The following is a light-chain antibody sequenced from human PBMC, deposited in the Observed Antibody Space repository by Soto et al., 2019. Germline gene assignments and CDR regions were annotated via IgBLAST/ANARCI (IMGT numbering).Light chain of an antibody. CDR1: QSVTSSY. Sequence: EIVLTQSPGTLSLSPGERATLSCRASQSVTSSYLAWYQLKPGQAPRILIYGASNRATGIPDRFSGSGSGTDFTLTISRLEPEDFAVYFWQQYGNSPPNTFGPGTKVEI. CDR3: QQYGNSPPNT. V-gene: IGKV3-20*01. CDR2: GAS. J-gene: IGKJ2*01.